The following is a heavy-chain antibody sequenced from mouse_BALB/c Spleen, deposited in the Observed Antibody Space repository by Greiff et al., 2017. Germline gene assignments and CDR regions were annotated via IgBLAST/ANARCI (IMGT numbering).Heavy chain of an antibody. CDR3: ARERGNYPSMDY. CDR1: GYTFSSYW. CDR2: ILPGSGST. D-gene: IGHD2-1*01. J-gene: IGHJ4*01. Sequence: QVQLQQSGAELMKPGASVKISCKATGYTFSSYWIEWVKQRPGHGLEWIGEILPGSGSTNYNEKFKGKATFTADTSSNTAYMQLSSLTSEDSAVYYCARERGNYPSMDYWGQGTSVTVSS. V-gene: IGHV1-9*01.